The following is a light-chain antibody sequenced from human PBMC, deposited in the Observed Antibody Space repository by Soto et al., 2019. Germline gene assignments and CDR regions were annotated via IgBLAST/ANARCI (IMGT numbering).Light chain of an antibody. V-gene: IGKV1-17*01. J-gene: IGKJ1*01. CDR3: LQHNVFPRT. CDR2: GSS. CDR1: QAIRND. Sequence: DIKMTQSPSSLSASVGDRVTLTCRASQAIRNDLAWYQQKPGRAPKRLIYGSSSLQSGVPSRFSGRGSGTEFTLTISSLQPEDFATYYCLQHNVFPRTFGQGTKVDIK.